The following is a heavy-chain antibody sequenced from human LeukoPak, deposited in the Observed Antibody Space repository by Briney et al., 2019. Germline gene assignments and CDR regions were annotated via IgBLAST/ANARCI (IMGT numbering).Heavy chain of an antibody. CDR1: GYTFTSYY. CDR3: ARDRGSSWYVDY. V-gene: IGHV1-2*02. J-gene: IGHJ4*02. CDR2: INPSSGGT. D-gene: IGHD6-13*01. Sequence: ASVKVSCKTSGYTFTSYYIHWVRPAPGQRLGWMGWINPSSGGTEYAQKSQGRVTMTGDTSISTAYMELSRLRSDDTAVYYCARDRGSSWYVDYWGQGALVTVSS.